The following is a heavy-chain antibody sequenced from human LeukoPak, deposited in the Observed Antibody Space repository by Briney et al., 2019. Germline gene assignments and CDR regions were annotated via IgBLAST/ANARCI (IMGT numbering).Heavy chain of an antibody. CDR1: GFTFSSYA. J-gene: IGHJ6*02. V-gene: IGHV3-23*01. CDR3: ARDHPRYCSSTSCNYYYYGMDV. D-gene: IGHD2-2*01. Sequence: PGGSLRLSCAASGFTFSSYAMSWVRQAPGKGLEWVSAISGSGGSTYYADSVKGRFTISRDNSKNTLYLQMNSLRAEDTAVYYCARDHPRYCSSTSCNYYYYGMDVWGQGTTVTVSS. CDR2: ISGSGGST.